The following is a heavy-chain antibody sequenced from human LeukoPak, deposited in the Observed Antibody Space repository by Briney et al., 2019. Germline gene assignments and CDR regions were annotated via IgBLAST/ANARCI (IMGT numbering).Heavy chain of an antibody. CDR3: VKRSMTSKSNYYYDF. CDR1: GFTFSSYA. Sequence: GGSLRLSCSASGFTFSSYAMHWVRQAPGKGLGYVSSTDSSGGSTYYAESVKGRFTISRDDSKNTLYLQMSSLRAEDTAVYYCVKRSMTSKSNYYYDFWGQGALVTVSS. D-gene: IGHD6-6*01. J-gene: IGHJ4*02. CDR2: TDSSGGST. V-gene: IGHV3-64D*06.